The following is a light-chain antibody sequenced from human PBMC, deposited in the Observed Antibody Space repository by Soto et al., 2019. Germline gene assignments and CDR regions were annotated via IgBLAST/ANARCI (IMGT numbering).Light chain of an antibody. CDR3: ETWDSSLSAVV. CDR1: RSNIGKNY. V-gene: IGLV1-51*01. Sequence: QSVLTQPPSVSAAPGQGVKISCSGSRSNIGKNYVCWYQQFPGAAPKLLIYDTNKRPSGIPDRFSGSSSDTSATLDIAGLQTGDEADYYCETWDSSLSAVVFGGGTKLTVL. J-gene: IGLJ2*01. CDR2: DTN.